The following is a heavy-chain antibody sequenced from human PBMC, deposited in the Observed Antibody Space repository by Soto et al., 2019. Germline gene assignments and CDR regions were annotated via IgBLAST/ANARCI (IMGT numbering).Heavy chain of an antibody. Sequence: QVQLQESGPGLVKPSETLSLTCTVSGGSISSYYWSWIRQPPGKGLEWIGYIYYSGSTNYNPSLKSRVTISVDTSKNQFSLKLSSVTAADTAVYYCARDLGYSSSWYWFDPWGQGTLVTVSS. J-gene: IGHJ5*02. CDR2: IYYSGST. CDR3: ARDLGYSSSWYWFDP. CDR1: GGSISSYY. D-gene: IGHD6-13*01. V-gene: IGHV4-59*01.